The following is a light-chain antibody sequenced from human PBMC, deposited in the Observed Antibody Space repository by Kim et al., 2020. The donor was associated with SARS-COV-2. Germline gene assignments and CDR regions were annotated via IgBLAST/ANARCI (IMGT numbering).Light chain of an antibody. Sequence: QSALTQPVSVSGSPGQSITISCTGTNSDVGGYNYVSWYQQHPGKAPKLIIYDVSNRPSGVSNRFSGSKSGDTASLTISGLQAEDEADYYCNSYTSSSTLLFGGGTQLTVL. CDR3: NSYTSSSTLL. CDR2: DVS. V-gene: IGLV2-14*03. CDR1: NSDVGGYNY. J-gene: IGLJ2*01.